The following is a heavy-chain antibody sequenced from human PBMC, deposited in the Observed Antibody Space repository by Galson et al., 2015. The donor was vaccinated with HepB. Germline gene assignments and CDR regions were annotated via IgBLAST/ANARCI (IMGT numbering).Heavy chain of an antibody. D-gene: IGHD3-22*01. J-gene: IGHJ3*02. CDR3: ARDEDYYDSPEPVRAFDI. CDR2: ISAYNGNT. Sequence: GWISAYNGNTNYAQKLQGRVTMTTDTSTSTAYMELRSLRSDDAAVYYCARDEDYYDSPEPVRAFDIWGQGTMVTVSS. V-gene: IGHV1-18*01.